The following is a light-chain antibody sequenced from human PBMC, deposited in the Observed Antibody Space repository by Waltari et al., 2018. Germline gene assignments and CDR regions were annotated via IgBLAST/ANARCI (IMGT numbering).Light chain of an antibody. J-gene: IGLJ2*01. CDR2: DDS. Sequence: SYVLTQPPSVSVAPEKTARITCGGNKIGTKSVHWYQQKPGQAPLLVVYDDSDRPSGSPERFSGYNSGNTAALTIRRVEAGDEADYYCQVWDRNSDHHVFGGGTKLTVL. V-gene: IGLV3-21*03. CDR3: QVWDRNSDHHV. CDR1: KIGTKS.